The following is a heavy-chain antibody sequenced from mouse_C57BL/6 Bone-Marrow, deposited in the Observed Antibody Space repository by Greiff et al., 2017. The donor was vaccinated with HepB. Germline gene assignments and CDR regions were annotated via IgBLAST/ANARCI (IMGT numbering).Heavy chain of an antibody. D-gene: IGHD1-1*01. V-gene: IGHV14-2*01. CDR3: ARKGGVVATDYAMDY. CDR1: GFNIKDYY. CDR2: IDPEDGET. J-gene: IGHJ4*01. Sequence: EVQGVESGAELVKPGASVKLSCTASGFNIKDYYMHWVKQRTEQGLEWIGRIDPEDGETKYAPKFQGKATITADTSSNTAYLQLSSLTSEDTAVYYCARKGGVVATDYAMDYWGQGTSVTVSS.